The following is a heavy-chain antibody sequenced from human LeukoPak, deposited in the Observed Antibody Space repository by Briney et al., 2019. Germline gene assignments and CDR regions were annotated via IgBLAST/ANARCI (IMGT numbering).Heavy chain of an antibody. CDR1: GFTFSSYG. CDR2: IWYDGSNK. V-gene: IGHV3-33*01. D-gene: IGHD6-19*01. J-gene: IGHJ4*02. CDR3: ARDTRSSGWFNY. Sequence: PGRSLRLSCAASGFTFSSYGMHWVRQAPGNGLEWVAVIWYDGSNKYYADSVKGRFTISRDNSKNTLYLQMNSLRAEDTAVYYCARDTRSSGWFNYWGQGTLVTVSS.